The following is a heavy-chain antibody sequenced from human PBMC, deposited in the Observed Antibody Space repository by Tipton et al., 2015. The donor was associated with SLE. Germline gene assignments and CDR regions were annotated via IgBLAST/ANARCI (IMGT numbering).Heavy chain of an antibody. CDR3: ARDAGRSGRGWFDP. CDR1: GFTFSNYW. Sequence: SLRLSCAASGFTFSNYWMHWVRQAPGKGLVWVSRINSDGSSTRHADSVKGRFTISRDNAKNVLYMEMKSLRAEDTAVYYCARDAGRSGRGWFDPWGQGTLVTVSS. V-gene: IGHV3-74*01. D-gene: IGHD6-19*01. J-gene: IGHJ5*02. CDR2: INSDGSST.